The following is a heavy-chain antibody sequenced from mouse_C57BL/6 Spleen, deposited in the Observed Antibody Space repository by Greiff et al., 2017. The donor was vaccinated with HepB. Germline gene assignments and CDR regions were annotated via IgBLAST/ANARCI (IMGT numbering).Heavy chain of an antibody. CDR1: GYSMTSGYY. V-gene: IGHV3-6*01. D-gene: IGHD1-1*01. CDR3: ARDPYYYGSSSWFAY. CDR2: ISYDGSN. Sequence: ESGPGLVKPSQSLSLTCSVTGYSMTSGYYWNWIRQFPGNKLEWMGYISYDGSNNYNPSLKNRISITRDTSKNQFFLKLNSVTTEDTATYYCARDPYYYGSSSWFAYWGQGTLVTVSA. J-gene: IGHJ3*01.